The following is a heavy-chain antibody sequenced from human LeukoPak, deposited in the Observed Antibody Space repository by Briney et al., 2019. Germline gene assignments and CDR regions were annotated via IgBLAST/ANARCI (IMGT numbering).Heavy chain of an antibody. D-gene: IGHD3-10*01. CDR1: GFTFDDYG. V-gene: IGHV3-30*18. J-gene: IGHJ4*02. CDR2: ISYDERQK. Sequence: GGSLRLSCAASGFTFDDYGMSWVRQAPGKGLEWVATISYDERQKTYADSVKGRFTISRDNSRNTLFLQMNSLRPEDTSVYYCAKDWGSQFASGSSYLDYWGQGALVTVSS. CDR3: AKDWGSQFASGSSYLDY.